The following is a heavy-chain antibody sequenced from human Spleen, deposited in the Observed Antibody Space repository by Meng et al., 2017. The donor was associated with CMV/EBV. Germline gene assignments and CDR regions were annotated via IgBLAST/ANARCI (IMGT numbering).Heavy chain of an antibody. D-gene: IGHD1-1*01. CDR3: ARARTGIPYFDY. V-gene: IGHV3-53*01. Sequence: GESLKISCAASGFTFSRYWMHWVRQAPGKGLEWVSVIYSGGSTYYADSVKGRFTISRDNSKNTLYLQMNSLRAEDTAVYYCARARTGIPYFDYWGQGTLVTVSS. CDR2: IYSGGST. J-gene: IGHJ4*02. CDR1: GFTFSRYW.